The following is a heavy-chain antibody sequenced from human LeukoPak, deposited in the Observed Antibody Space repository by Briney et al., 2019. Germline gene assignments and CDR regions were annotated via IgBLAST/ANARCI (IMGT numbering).Heavy chain of an antibody. D-gene: IGHD6-19*01. CDR2: ISYDGSNK. J-gene: IGHJ6*02. CDR1: GFTFSSYA. Sequence: GGSLRLSCAASGFTFSSYAMHWVRQAPGKGLEWVAVISYDGSNKYYAASVKGRFTISRDNSKNTLYLQMNSLRAEDTAVYYCARDRLGAVDYYGMDVWGQGTTVTVSS. V-gene: IGHV3-30-3*01. CDR3: ARDRLGAVDYYGMDV.